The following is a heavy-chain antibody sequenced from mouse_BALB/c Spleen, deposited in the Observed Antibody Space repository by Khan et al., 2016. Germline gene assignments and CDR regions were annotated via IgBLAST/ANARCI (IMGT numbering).Heavy chain of an antibody. CDR2: INYSGST. CDR3: ARDYYGSSFFDY. V-gene: IGHV3-2*02. D-gene: IGHD1-1*01. J-gene: IGHJ2*01. Sequence: EVQLQESGPGLVKPSQSLSLTCTVTGYSITSGYVWNWIRQFPGNKLEWMGYINYSGSTTYNPSLKSQISITRDTSKNQFFLQLKSVTTEDTATYYCARDYYGSSFFDYWGQGTTLTVSS. CDR1: GYSITSGYV.